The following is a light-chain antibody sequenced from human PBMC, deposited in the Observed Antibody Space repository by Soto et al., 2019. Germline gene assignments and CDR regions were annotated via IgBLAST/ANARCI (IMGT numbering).Light chain of an antibody. CDR1: QSVSSY. J-gene: IGKJ4*01. V-gene: IGKV3-11*01. Sequence: EIVLRQSPATLSLSPGERATLSCRASQSVSSYLAWYQQKPGQAPRLLIYDASNRATGIPARFSGSGSGTDFTLTISSLEPEDFAGYYCQQRSNWPLTFGGGTKVDIK. CDR3: QQRSNWPLT. CDR2: DAS.